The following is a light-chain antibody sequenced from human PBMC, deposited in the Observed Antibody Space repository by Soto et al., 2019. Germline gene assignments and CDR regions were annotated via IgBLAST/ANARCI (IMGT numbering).Light chain of an antibody. V-gene: IGKV3-11*01. CDR3: QQRTNWPPT. J-gene: IGKJ4*01. CDR1: QNVRND. CDR2: SAS. Sequence: EILLTQSPATLSLSPGERATLSCRASQNVRNDLVWYLQKPGQAPRLLIYSASNRATGIPARFSGSGSGTDFTLTISSLEAEDFAVYYCQQRTNWPPTFGGGTKVEFK.